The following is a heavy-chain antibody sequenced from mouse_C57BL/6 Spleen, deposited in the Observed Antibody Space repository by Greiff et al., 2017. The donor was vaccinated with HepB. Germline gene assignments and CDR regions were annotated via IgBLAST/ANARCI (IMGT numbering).Heavy chain of an antibody. V-gene: IGHV1-15*01. J-gene: IGHJ3*01. CDR2: IDPETGGT. Sequence: QVHVKQSGAELVRPGASVTLSCKASGYTFTDYEMHWVKQTPVHGLEWIGAIDPETGGTAYNQKFKGKAILTADKSSSTAYMELRSLTSEDSAVYYCTSWIFWGQGTLVTVSA. CDR1: GYTFTDYE. CDR3: TSWIF.